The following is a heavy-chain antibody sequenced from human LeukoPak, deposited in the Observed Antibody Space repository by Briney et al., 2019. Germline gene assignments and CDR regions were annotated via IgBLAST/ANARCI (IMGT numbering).Heavy chain of an antibody. J-gene: IGHJ5*02. D-gene: IGHD5-18*01. CDR2: IFHSGST. CDR3: ARSSSVDTALVGVHWFYP. CDR1: GDSITTGYY. Sequence: PSETLSLTCVVAGDSITTGYYWAWIRQPPGKGLEWIGSIFHSGSTYRNPSLRSRVTISLNTSKNQISLILSSMTAADTAVYYCARSSSVDTALVGVHWFYPWGQGTLVTVSS. V-gene: IGHV4-38-2*01.